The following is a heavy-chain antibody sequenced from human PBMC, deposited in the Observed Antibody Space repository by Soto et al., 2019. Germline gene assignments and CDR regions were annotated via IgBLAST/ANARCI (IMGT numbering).Heavy chain of an antibody. CDR3: ARHTLWILRLRDTASYNWFDP. J-gene: IGHJ5*02. V-gene: IGHV4-39*01. Sequence: QLQLQESGPGLVKPSETLSLTCTVSGGSISSSSYYWGWIRQPPGKGLEWIGSIYYSGSAYYNPSLNSRVTIAVDTSKNQFSLKLSSVTAADTAVYYCARHTLWILRLRDTASYNWFDPWGQGTLVTVSS. CDR1: GGSISSSSYY. D-gene: IGHD1-1*01. CDR2: IYYSGSA.